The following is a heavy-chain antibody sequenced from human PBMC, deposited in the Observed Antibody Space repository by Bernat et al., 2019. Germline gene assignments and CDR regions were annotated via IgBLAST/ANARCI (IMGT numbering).Heavy chain of an antibody. V-gene: IGHV5-51*01. Sequence: EMQLVQSVAEVKKPGESLKISCKGSGYNFTTYWIGWLRQMPGKGREWMGIIYPGDSDTRYSPSLQGQVTISVDKSISIAYLQWSSLKASDTAIYDCARRGQMAGSVGDAFDIWGQGTMVTVSS. J-gene: IGHJ3*02. CDR2: IYPGDSDT. D-gene: IGHD5-24*01. CDR3: ARRGQMAGSVGDAFDI. CDR1: GYNFTTYW.